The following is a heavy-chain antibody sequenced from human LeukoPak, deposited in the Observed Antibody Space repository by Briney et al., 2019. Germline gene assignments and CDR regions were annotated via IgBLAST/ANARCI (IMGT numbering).Heavy chain of an antibody. CDR2: INQDGSEK. CDR1: GFTFSRNW. Sequence: PGGSLRLSCAASGFTFSRNWMSWVRQAPGKGLEWVAKINQDGSEKYYVDPVKGRFTISRDNAKNSLYLQMNSLRAEDTAVYYCARWVYAAAQYYFGYWGQGTLVTVSS. J-gene: IGHJ4*02. D-gene: IGHD4-23*01. V-gene: IGHV3-7*01. CDR3: ARWVYAAAQYYFGY.